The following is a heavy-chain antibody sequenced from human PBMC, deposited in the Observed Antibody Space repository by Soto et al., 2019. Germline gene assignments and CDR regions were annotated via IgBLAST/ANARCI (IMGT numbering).Heavy chain of an antibody. CDR3: ARSGYYYESSGYGGPFDY. CDR2: IIPIFGTA. CDR1: GGTFSSYA. V-gene: IGHV1-69*01. J-gene: IGHJ4*02. Sequence: QVQLVQSGAEVKKPGSSVKVSCKASGGTFSSYAISWVRQAPGQGLEWMGGIIPIFGTANYAQKFQGRGTITADESTSTAYMELSSLRSEDTAVYYCARSGYYYESSGYGGPFDYWGQGTLVTVSS. D-gene: IGHD3-22*01.